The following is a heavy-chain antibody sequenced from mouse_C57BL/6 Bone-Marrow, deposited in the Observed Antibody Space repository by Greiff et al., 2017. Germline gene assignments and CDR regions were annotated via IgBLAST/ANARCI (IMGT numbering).Heavy chain of an antibody. CDR3: ARDTTVVPFAY. CDR2: SRNKANDYTT. Sequence: ELNVVESGGGLLQSGRSLRLSCATSGFTLVDFYMEWVRQAPGKGREWIAASRNKANDYTTEYSASVNGRFIVSRDTSQSILYLQMNALRAEDTAIYYCARDTTVVPFAYWGQGTLVTVSA. CDR1: GFTLVDFY. J-gene: IGHJ3*01. D-gene: IGHD1-1*01. V-gene: IGHV7-1*01.